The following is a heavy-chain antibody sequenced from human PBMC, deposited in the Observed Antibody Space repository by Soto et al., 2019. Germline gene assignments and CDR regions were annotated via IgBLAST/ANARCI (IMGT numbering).Heavy chain of an antibody. D-gene: IGHD3-3*01. Sequence: EVQLVESGGGLVQPGRSLRLSCAASGFIFEDYAMHWVRQAPGKGLEWVSGISWNSGSIGYADSVKGRFTISRDNAKNYLYLQMNSLRAEDTALYYCAKDISGKRNSRLRGGLWSGYTYYYYGMDVWGQGTTVTVSS. J-gene: IGHJ6*02. CDR1: GFIFEDYA. V-gene: IGHV3-9*01. CDR2: ISWNSGSI. CDR3: AKDISGKRNSRLRGGLWSGYTYYYYGMDV.